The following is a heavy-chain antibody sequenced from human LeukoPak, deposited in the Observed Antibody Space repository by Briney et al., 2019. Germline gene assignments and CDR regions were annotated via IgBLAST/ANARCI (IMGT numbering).Heavy chain of an antibody. CDR2: ISGSGGST. CDR1: GFTFSSYA. Sequence: GGSLRLSCAASGFTFSSYAMSWVRQAPGKGLEWVSAISGSGGSTYYADSVKGRFTISRDNSKNTLYLQMNSLRAEDTAVYYCAKGRKRSCSSTSCYFDYWGQGTLVTVSS. CDR3: AKGRKRSCSSTSCYFDY. V-gene: IGHV3-23*01. D-gene: IGHD2-2*01. J-gene: IGHJ4*02.